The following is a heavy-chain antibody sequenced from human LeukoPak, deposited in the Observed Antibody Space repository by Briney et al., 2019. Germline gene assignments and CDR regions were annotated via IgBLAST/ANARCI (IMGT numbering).Heavy chain of an antibody. Sequence: PSETLSLTCTVSGRSISSSSYYWGWIRQPPGKGLEWIGSIYYSGSTYYNPSLKRRVTISVDTSKNQFSLKLSSVTAADTAVYYCARPGSFNNWFDPWGQGTLVTVSS. CDR3: ARPGSFNNWFDP. D-gene: IGHD6-13*01. J-gene: IGHJ5*02. CDR2: IYYSGST. V-gene: IGHV4-39*01. CDR1: GRSISSSSYY.